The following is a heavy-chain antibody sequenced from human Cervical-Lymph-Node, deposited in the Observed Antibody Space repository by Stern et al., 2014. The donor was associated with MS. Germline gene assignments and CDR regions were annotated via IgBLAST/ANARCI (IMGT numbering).Heavy chain of an antibody. V-gene: IGHV1-8*01. CDR2: MKPNRGDT. CDR1: GYTFTSYD. D-gene: IGHD3-3*01. Sequence: VQLLESGAEVKKPGASVKVSCKASGYTFTSYDFNWVRQATGQGLEWMGWMKPNRGDTGYAQKFQGRVTMSRNTSISTAYMELSSLTSEDTAIYYCATGAIPFYDWGQGTLVTVSS. CDR3: ATGAIPFYD. J-gene: IGHJ4*02.